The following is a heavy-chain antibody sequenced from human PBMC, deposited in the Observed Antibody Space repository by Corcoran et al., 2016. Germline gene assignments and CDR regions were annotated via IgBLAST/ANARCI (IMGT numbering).Heavy chain of an antibody. V-gene: IGHV1-69*01. CDR1: GGTFSSYA. D-gene: IGHD2-2*01. Sequence: QVQLVQSGAEVKKPGSSVKVSCKASGGTFSSYAISWVRQAPGQGLEWMGGIIPIFGTANYAQKFQGRVTITADESTSTAYMELSSLRSEDTAGYYCARTEEYCSSTGCYALYYYYGMDVWGQGTTVTVSS. CDR3: ARTEEYCSSTGCYALYYYYGMDV. J-gene: IGHJ6*02. CDR2: IIPIFGTA.